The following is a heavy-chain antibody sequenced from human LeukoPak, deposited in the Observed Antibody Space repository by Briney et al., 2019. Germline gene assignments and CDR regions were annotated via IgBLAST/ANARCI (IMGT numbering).Heavy chain of an antibody. D-gene: IGHD6-13*01. V-gene: IGHV1-69*13. Sequence: SVKVSCKASGYTFTSYYMHWVRQAPGQGLEWMGGIIPIFGTANYAQKFRGRVTITADESTSTAYMELSSLRSEDTAVYYCARVVNPAAGTSNWFDPWGQGTLVTVSS. CDR3: ARVVNPAAGTSNWFDP. CDR1: GYTFTSYY. CDR2: IIPIFGTA. J-gene: IGHJ5*02.